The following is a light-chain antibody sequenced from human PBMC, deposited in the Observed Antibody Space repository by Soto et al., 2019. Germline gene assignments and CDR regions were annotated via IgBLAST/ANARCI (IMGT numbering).Light chain of an antibody. J-gene: IGKJ1*01. CDR1: QSISSW. CDR3: QQYNSYWT. CDR2: DAS. V-gene: IGKV1-5*01. Sequence: DIQMTQSPSTLSASVGDRVTITCRASQSISSWLAWYQQKPGKAPKLLLYDASSLESVVPSRFSGSGSGTEFTLTISSLQPDDFATYYCQQYNSYWTFGQGTKVEIK.